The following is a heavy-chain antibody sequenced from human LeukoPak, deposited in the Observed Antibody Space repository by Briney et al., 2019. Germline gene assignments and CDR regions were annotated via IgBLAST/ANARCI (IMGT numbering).Heavy chain of an antibody. V-gene: IGHV4-61*05. J-gene: IGHJ4*02. CDR3: ARVGVDYSGNIIKYYFDY. D-gene: IGHD4-23*01. CDR1: GGSISSSSYY. Sequence: SETLSLTCTVSGGSISSSSYYWGWIRQPPGKGLEWIGYIYYSGSTNYNPSLKSRVIISVDTSKNQFSLKMSPVIAADTAVYYCARVGVDYSGNIIKYYFDYWGQGTLVTVSS. CDR2: IYYSGST.